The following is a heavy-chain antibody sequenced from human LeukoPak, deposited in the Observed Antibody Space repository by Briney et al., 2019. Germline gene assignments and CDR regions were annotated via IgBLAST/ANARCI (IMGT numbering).Heavy chain of an antibody. CDR2: INANGVST. Sequence: PGGSLRLSCAASGFTFSNYGMSWVRQSPGKGLEWVSSINANGVSTDYADSVRGRFSISRDNSKNTLYLQMNSLRAEDTAVYYCAKGDILTGPLVFDYWGQGTLVTVSS. D-gene: IGHD3-9*01. V-gene: IGHV3-23*01. CDR1: GFTFSNYG. J-gene: IGHJ4*02. CDR3: AKGDILTGPLVFDY.